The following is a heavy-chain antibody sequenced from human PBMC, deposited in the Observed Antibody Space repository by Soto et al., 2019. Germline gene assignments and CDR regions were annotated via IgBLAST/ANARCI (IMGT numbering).Heavy chain of an antibody. V-gene: IGHV1-18*01. D-gene: IGHD3-3*01. J-gene: IGHJ4*01. CDR3: ARCFWSGYYCSTDSYFTLKLVRFDY. CDR2: ISAYNGNT. Sequence: ASVKVSCKASGYTFTSYGISWVRQAPGQGLEWMGWISAYNGNTNYAQKLQGRVTMTTDTSTSTAYMELRSLRSDDTAVYYCARCFWSGYYCSTDSYFTLKLVRFDYWGLGTLVTVSS. CDR1: GYTFTSYG.